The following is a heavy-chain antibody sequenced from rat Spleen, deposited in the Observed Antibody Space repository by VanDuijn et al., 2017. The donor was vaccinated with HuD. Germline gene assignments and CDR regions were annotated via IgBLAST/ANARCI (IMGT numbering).Heavy chain of an antibody. CDR3: ARHYYSSYGRFAY. Sequence: EVQLVESGGGLVQPGRSLKISCAASGFTFSDFYMAWVRQAPTKGLEWVASISYDGGSTYYRDSVKGRFTISRDNAKNTQYLQMDSLRSEDTATYYCARHYYSSYGRFAYWGQGTLVTVSS. J-gene: IGHJ3*01. CDR2: ISYDGGST. D-gene: IGHD1-2*01. V-gene: IGHV5-7*01. CDR1: GFTFSDFY.